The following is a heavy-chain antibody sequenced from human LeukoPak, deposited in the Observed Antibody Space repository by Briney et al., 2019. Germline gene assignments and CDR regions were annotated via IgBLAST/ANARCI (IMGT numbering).Heavy chain of an antibody. D-gene: IGHD4-17*01. V-gene: IGHV4-61*02. Sequence: SETLSLTCTVSGGSISSGSYYWSWIRQPAGKGLEWIGRIYTSGSTNYNPSLKSRVTMSVDTSKNQFSLKLSSVTAADTAVYYCASEANDYGDPHYYYYYMDVWGKGTTVTVSS. J-gene: IGHJ6*03. CDR2: IYTSGST. CDR3: ASEANDYGDPHYYYYYMDV. CDR1: GGSISSGSYY.